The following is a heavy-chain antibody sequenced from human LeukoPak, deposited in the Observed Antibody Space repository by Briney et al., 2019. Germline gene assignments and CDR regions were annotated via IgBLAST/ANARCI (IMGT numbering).Heavy chain of an antibody. CDR2: ISGSGGST. Sequence: GGSLRLSCAASGFTFSSYAMSWVRQAPGKGLEWVSAISGSGGSTYYADSVKGRFTISRDNSKNPLYLQMNSLRAEDTAVYSCASPPGIAAAGIYYYYYYMDVWGKGTTVPVSS. CDR3: ASPPGIAAAGIYYYYYYMDV. J-gene: IGHJ6*03. V-gene: IGHV3-23*01. D-gene: IGHD6-13*01. CDR1: GFTFSSYA.